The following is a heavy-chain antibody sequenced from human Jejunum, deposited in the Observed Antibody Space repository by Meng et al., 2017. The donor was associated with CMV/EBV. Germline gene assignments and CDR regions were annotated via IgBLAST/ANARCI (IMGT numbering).Heavy chain of an antibody. V-gene: IGHV4-30-4*01. J-gene: IGHJ4*02. CDR1: GASISSGDFC. CDR2: IDNRGST. Sequence: HLQESGPGLVTPSQTLSLTCTASGASISSGDFCWSWMRQPPGKGLEYIGYIDNRGSTYYNPSLKSRVTMSMDTSKNQFSLKLTSVTAADTAVYYCARGYSSGWNYFHYWGQGTLVTVSS. CDR3: ARGYSSGWNYFHY. D-gene: IGHD6-19*01.